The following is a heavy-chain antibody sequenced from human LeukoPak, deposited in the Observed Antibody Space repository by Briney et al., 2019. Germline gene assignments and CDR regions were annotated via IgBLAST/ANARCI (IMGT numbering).Heavy chain of an antibody. CDR2: IKHDESEK. CDR1: GFSFNSDW. CDR3: TRRLDD. J-gene: IGHJ4*02. Sequence: GGSLRLSCAASGFSFNSDWMDWVRQAPGKGLEWVANIKHDESEKNYLDSVKGRFTISRDNAQNTLYLQMNGLRVEDTAVYYCTRRLDDWGQGTLVTVSS. V-gene: IGHV3-7*01. D-gene: IGHD3-16*01.